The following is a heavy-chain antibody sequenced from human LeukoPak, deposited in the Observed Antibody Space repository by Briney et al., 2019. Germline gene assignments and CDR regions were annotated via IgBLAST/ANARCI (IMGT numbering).Heavy chain of an antibody. CDR3: ASAKRITIFGVVIIPKVYFDY. D-gene: IGHD3-3*01. Sequence: GGSLRLSCAASGFTFSSYWMSWVRQAPGKGLEWVANIKQDGSEKYYVDSVKGRFTISRDNAKNSLYLQMNGLRAEGTAVYYCASAKRITIFGVVIIPKVYFDYWGQGTLVTVSS. CDR2: IKQDGSEK. V-gene: IGHV3-7*01. J-gene: IGHJ4*02. CDR1: GFTFSSYW.